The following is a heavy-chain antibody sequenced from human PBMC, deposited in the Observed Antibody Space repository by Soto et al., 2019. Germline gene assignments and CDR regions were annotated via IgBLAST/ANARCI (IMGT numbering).Heavy chain of an antibody. CDR1: GFTFSSYG. CDR3: APWGHGGNSRAHFDY. D-gene: IGHD2-21*02. V-gene: IGHV3-33*01. Sequence: GGSLRLSCAASGFTFSSYGMHWVRQAPGKGLEWVAVIWYDGSNKYYADSVKGRFTISRDNSKNTLYLQMNSLRAEDTAVYYCAPWGHGGNSRAHFDYWGQGTLVTVSS. CDR2: IWYDGSNK. J-gene: IGHJ4*02.